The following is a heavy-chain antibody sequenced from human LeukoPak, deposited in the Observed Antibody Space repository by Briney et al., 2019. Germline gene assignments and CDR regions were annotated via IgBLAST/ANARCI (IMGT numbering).Heavy chain of an antibody. J-gene: IGHJ4*02. CDR2: IWYDGSNK. CDR1: GFTFNTYT. V-gene: IGHV3-33*08. Sequence: GGSLRLSCAASGFTFNTYTMNWVRQAPGKGLEWVAIIWYDGSNKTYEDSVKGRFTISRDNSKNTLYLQMNSLRAEDTAVYYCAREYCSGGSCYSSFDYWGQGTLVTVSS. CDR3: AREYCSGGSCYSSFDY. D-gene: IGHD2-15*01.